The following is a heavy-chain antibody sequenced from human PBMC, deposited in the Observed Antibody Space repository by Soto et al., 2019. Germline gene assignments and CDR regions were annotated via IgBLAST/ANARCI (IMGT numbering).Heavy chain of an antibody. CDR2: ISAYNGNT. D-gene: IGHD4-17*01. CDR1: GYTFTSYG. J-gene: IGHJ6*02. Sequence: QVQLVQSGAEVKKPGASVKVSCKASGYTFTSYGISWVRQAPGQGLEWMGWISAYNGNTNYAQKLQGRVTMTTDTSTSTAYMELRSLRSDDTAVYYCARGEYDYGGYGHHYYYYYGMDVWGQGTTVTVSS. CDR3: ARGEYDYGGYGHHYYYYYGMDV. V-gene: IGHV1-18*01.